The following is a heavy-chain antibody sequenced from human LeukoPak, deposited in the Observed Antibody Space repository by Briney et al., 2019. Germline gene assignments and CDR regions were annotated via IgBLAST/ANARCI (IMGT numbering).Heavy chain of an antibody. Sequence: ASVKVSCKTSGYIFTDYYMHWGRQAPGQGLEWMGWINPNNGGTNYAQKFQGRVTMTRDTSITTAYMELSRLRSDDTAVYYCARDNYGSGSYYKWWGQGTLVTVSS. CDR1: GYIFTDYY. D-gene: IGHD3-10*01. CDR2: INPNNGGT. CDR3: ARDNYGSGSYYKW. V-gene: IGHV1-2*02. J-gene: IGHJ4*02.